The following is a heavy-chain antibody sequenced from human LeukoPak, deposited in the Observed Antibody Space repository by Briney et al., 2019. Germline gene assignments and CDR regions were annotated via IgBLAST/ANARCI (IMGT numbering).Heavy chain of an antibody. CDR1: GYTFTSYD. CDR2: MNPNSGNT. D-gene: IGHD3-3*01. J-gene: IGHJ6*02. V-gene: IGHV1-8*01. Sequence: ASVKVSCKASGYTFTSYDINWVRQATGQGLEWMGWMNPNSGNTGYAQKFQGRVTMTRNTSISTAYMELSSLRSEDTAVYYCARGPQGIWSGHSSYYYYGMDVWGQGTTVTVSS. CDR3: ARGPQGIWSGHSSYYYYGMDV.